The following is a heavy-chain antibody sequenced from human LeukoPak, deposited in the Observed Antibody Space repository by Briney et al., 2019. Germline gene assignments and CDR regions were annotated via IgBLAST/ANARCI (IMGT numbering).Heavy chain of an antibody. V-gene: IGHV3-30*02. CDR2: IRYDGSNK. D-gene: IGHD3-9*01. J-gene: IGHJ4*02. Sequence: GGSLRLSCAASGFTFSSYGMHWVRQAPGKGLEWVAFIRYDGSNKYYADSVKGRFTISRDNSKNTLYLQMNSLRAEDTAVYYCAKEGYDILTGYPIKTRSPDYWGQGTLVTVSS. CDR1: GFTFSSYG. CDR3: AKEGYDILTGYPIKTRSPDY.